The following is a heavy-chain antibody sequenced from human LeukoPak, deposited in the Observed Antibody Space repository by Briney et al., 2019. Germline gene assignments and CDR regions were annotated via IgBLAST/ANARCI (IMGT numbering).Heavy chain of an antibody. J-gene: IGHJ6*02. CDR2: ISYDESDK. D-gene: IGHD2-15*01. V-gene: IGHV3-30*18. CDR3: AKGVVAATNAAYYGMDV. CDR1: GFTFSNYG. Sequence: GGSLRLSCAASGFTFSNYGMHWVREAPGKGLEWVAVISYDESDKYYADSVKGRFTISRDNSKNTLYLQMNSLRPEDTAVYYCAKGVVAATNAAYYGMDVWGQGTTVTVSS.